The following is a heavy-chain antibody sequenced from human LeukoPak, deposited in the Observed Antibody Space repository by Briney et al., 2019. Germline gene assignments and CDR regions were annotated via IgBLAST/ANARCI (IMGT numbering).Heavy chain of an antibody. Sequence: PGGSLRLSCAASGFTFSNYDIHWVRQAPGKGLEWVAVISYDGSNKKFADSVKGRFTASRDNSKNILYLQMNGLRAEDTAVYYCAKEVGHNYYYYGMDVWGQGTTITASS. J-gene: IGHJ6*02. CDR1: GFTFSNYD. D-gene: IGHD1-26*01. V-gene: IGHV3-30*18. CDR2: ISYDGSNK. CDR3: AKEVGHNYYYYGMDV.